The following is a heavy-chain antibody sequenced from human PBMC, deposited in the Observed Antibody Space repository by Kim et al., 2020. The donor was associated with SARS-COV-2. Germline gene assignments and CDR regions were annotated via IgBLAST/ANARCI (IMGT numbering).Heavy chain of an antibody. J-gene: IGHJ4*02. CDR2: IYYSGST. V-gene: IGHV4-59*01. CDR3: ARIIRRHGITMVRGVIANYYFDY. Sequence: SETLSLTCTVSGGSISSYYWSWIRQPPGKGLEWIGYIYYSGSTNYNPSLKSRVTILVDTSKNQFSLKLSSVTAADTAVYYCARIIRRHGITMVRGVIANYYFDYWGQGTLVTVSS. CDR1: GGSISSYY. D-gene: IGHD3-10*01.